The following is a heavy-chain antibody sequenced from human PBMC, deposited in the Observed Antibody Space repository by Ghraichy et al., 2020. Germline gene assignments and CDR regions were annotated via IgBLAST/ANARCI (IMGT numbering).Heavy chain of an antibody. CDR1: GFAFSNYD. J-gene: IGHJ4*02. V-gene: IGHV3-48*01. CDR2: ISGGSDTI. CDR3: VRDWPVD. Sequence: GVLNISCKASGFAFSNYDMDWARQVPGKGLEWVSFISGGSDTIRYAVSVKGRFTISRDNARNSLYLQMNSLRVDDTAVYFCVRDWPVDWGQGTLVTVSS.